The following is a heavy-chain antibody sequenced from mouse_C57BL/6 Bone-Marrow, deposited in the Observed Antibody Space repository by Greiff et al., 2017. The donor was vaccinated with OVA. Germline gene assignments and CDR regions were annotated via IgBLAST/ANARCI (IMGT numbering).Heavy chain of an antibody. CDR3: ARDGYPYYAMDY. J-gene: IGHJ4*01. V-gene: IGHV2-2*01. CDR2: IWSGGST. CDR1: GFSLTSYG. Sequence: VKLVESGPGLVQPSQSLSITCTVSGFSLTSYGVHWVRQSPGKGLEWLGMIWSGGSTDYNAAFISRLSISKDNSKSQVFFKMNSLQADDTAIYYCARDGYPYYAMDYWGQGTSVTVSS. D-gene: IGHD2-3*01.